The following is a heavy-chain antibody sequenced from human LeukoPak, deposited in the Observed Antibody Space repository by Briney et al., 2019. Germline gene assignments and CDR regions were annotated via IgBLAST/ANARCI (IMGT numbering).Heavy chain of an antibody. V-gene: IGHV4-59*01. CDR2: IYYTGST. CDR1: GVTFSNYY. Sequence: SETLTLSCTASGVTFSNYYWRWIRQPPGKGLEWIGYIYYTGSTSYNPSLKSRVTISVDTSKNQFSLKLRSVTAADTAVYYCARVGFGNTPPPIDYWGQGTLVTVSS. J-gene: IGHJ4*02. CDR3: ARVGFGNTPPPIDY. D-gene: IGHD2-15*01.